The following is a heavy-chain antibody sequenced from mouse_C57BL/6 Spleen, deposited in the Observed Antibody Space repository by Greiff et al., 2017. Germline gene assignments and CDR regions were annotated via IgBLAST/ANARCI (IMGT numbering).Heavy chain of an antibody. CDR2: IDPSDSYT. D-gene: IGHD3-2*02. J-gene: IGHJ3*01. CDR3: ARGRELDKTAQAPFAY. CDR1: GYTFTSYW. V-gene: IGHV1-69*01. Sequence: QVQLQQPGAELVMPGASVKLSCKASGYTFTSYWMHWVKQRPGQGLEWIGEIDPSDSYTNYNQKFKGKSTLTVDKSSSTAYMQLSSLTSEDSAVYYGARGRELDKTAQAPFAYGGQGTLVTVSA.